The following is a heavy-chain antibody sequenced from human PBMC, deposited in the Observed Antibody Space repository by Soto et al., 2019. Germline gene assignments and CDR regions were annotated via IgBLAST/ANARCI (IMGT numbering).Heavy chain of an antibody. D-gene: IGHD1-1*01. CDR2: ISYDGSNK. J-gene: IGHJ4*02. CDR3: ATSLATTYKHFDY. Sequence: AGGSLRLSCAASGFTFSSYAMHWVRQAPGKGLEWVVVISYDGSNKYYADSVKGRFTISRDNSKNTLYLQMNSLRAEDTAVYYCATSLATTYKHFDYWGQGTLVTVSS. CDR1: GFTFSSYA. V-gene: IGHV3-30-3*01.